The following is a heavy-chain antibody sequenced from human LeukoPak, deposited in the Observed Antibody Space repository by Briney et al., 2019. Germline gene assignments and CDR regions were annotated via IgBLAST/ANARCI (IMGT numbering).Heavy chain of an antibody. J-gene: IGHJ4*02. CDR2: VNAKGDVT. Sequence: GGSLRLSCSASGFAFRNYGMAWVRQAPGEGLDFVSAVNAKGDVTFYADSVKGRFTMSRDNSKNTLYLQMNSLRAEDTAVYYCAKEKGDGLPFDYWGQGTLITVSS. D-gene: IGHD5-24*01. CDR1: GFAFRNYG. V-gene: IGHV3-23*01. CDR3: AKEKGDGLPFDY.